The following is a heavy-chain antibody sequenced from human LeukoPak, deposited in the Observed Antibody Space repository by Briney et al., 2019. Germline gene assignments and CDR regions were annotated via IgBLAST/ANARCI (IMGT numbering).Heavy chain of an antibody. V-gene: IGHV1-69*02. CDR3: EGFGDMNDAFDI. D-gene: IGHD3-10*01. CDR1: GGTFSSYT. J-gene: IGHJ3*02. Sequence: SVKVSCKASGGTFSSYTISRVRQAPGQGLEWMGRIIPILGIANYAQKFQGRVTITADKSTSTAYMELSSLRSEDTAVYYCEGFGDMNDAFDIWGQGTMVTVSS. CDR2: IIPILGIA.